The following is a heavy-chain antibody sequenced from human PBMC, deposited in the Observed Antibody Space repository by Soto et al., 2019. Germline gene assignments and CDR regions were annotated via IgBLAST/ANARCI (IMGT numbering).Heavy chain of an antibody. CDR3: AAETRSSDWQYVMDV. V-gene: IGHV1-58*02. J-gene: IGHJ6*02. CDR1: GFTFTSSA. D-gene: IGHD6-19*01. CDR2: IVVGSGNT. Sequence: ASVKGSCKASGFTFTSSAMQWVRQARGQRLEWIGWIVVGSGNTNYAQKFQERVTITRDMSTSTAYMELSSLRSEDTAVYYCAAETRSSDWQYVMDVCSQGTTVTVSS.